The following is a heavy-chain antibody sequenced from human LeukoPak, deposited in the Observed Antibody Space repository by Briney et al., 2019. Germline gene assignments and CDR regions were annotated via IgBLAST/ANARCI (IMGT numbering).Heavy chain of an antibody. V-gene: IGHV4-39*07. D-gene: IGHD3-10*01. Sequence: SETLPLTCTLSGGSIRITSYYWGWLRQSPGREPEWIGSIYFSGRTHYNPSLETRVTISVDTSNNQFSLRLNSVTAADTAVYYYARGGSYWDSWGQGTLVTVSS. CDR3: ARGGSYWDS. CDR2: IYFSGRT. CDR1: GGSIRITSYY. J-gene: IGHJ4*02.